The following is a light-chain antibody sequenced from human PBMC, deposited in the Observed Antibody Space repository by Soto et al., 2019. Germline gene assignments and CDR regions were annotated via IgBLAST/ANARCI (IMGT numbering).Light chain of an antibody. CDR3: SSFTSSSTYV. CDR1: SSDVDGYNY. Sequence: QSALTQPASVSGSPGQSITISCTGTSSDVDGYNYVSWYQQHPGKAPKLMMYDGSNRPSGVSNRFSGSKSGNTASLTISGLQAEDEADYYCSSFTSSSTYVFGSGTKLTVL. V-gene: IGLV2-14*01. CDR2: DGS. J-gene: IGLJ1*01.